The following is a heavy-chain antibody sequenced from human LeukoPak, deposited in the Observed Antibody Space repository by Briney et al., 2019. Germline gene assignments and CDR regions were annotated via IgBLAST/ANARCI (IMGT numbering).Heavy chain of an antibody. D-gene: IGHD3-22*01. V-gene: IGHV1-69*05. CDR1: GGTFSSYA. J-gene: IGHJ3*02. CDR3: ARDLLNPDYYDSSGYSSGAFDI. Sequence: SVKVPCKASGGTFSSYAISWVRQAPGQGLEWMGGIIPIFGTANYAQKFQGRVTITTDESTSTAYMELSSLRSEDTAVYYCARDLLNPDYYDSSGYSSGAFDIWGQGTMVTVSS. CDR2: IIPIFGTA.